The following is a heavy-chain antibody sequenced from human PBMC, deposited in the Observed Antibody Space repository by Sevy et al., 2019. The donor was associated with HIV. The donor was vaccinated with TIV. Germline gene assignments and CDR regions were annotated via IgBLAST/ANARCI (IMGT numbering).Heavy chain of an antibody. V-gene: IGHV3-7*01. CDR2: INEDGSRK. Sequence: GGSLRLSCAASGFNIRVYWMLWVRQAPGKGLEWVANINEDGSRKYYLESVKGRFTRSRDNAKNSVFIQMNSLRVEDTAVYYCVRALFKADSLWGQATLVTVSS. CDR3: VRALFKADSL. CDR1: GFNIRVYW. D-gene: IGHD2-21*01. J-gene: IGHJ4*02.